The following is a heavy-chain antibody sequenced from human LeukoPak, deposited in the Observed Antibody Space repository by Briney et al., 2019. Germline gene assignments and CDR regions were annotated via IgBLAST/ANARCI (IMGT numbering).Heavy chain of an antibody. D-gene: IGHD3-3*01. CDR3: AKDYNAFWSGSNDY. V-gene: IGHV3-30*02. CDR2: IRYDGNNK. Sequence: PGGSLRLSCAASGFTFSSYGIHWVRQAPGKGLEWVAFIRYDGNNKYYADSVKGRFTISRDNSKNTLYLQMNSLRAEDTAVYYCAKDYNAFWSGSNDYWGQGTLVTVSS. CDR1: GFTFSSYG. J-gene: IGHJ4*02.